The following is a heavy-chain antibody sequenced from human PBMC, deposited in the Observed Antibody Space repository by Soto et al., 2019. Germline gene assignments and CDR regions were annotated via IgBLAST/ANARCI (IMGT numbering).Heavy chain of an antibody. J-gene: IGHJ5*02. CDR3: ARERSNWNEHNWFDP. D-gene: IGHD1-20*01. CDR1: GYTFTSYG. CDR2: ISAYNGNT. Sequence: ASVKVSCKASGYTFTSYGISWVRQAPGQGLEWMGWISAYNGNTNYAQKLRGRVTMTTDTSTSTAYMELRSLRSDDTAVYYCARERSNWNEHNWFDPWGQGTLVTVSS. V-gene: IGHV1-18*01.